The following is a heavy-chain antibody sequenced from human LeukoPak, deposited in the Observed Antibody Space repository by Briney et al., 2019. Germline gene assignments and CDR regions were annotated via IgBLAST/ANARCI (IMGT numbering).Heavy chain of an antibody. Sequence: ASVKVSCKASGYTFTGYYMHWVRQAPGQGLEWMGWINPNSGGTNYAQKLQGRVTMTTDTSTSTAYMELRSLRSDDTAVYYCARDLPPYCSNTSCYDAFDIWGQGTMVTVSS. CDR2: INPNSGGT. J-gene: IGHJ3*02. CDR1: GYTFTGYY. V-gene: IGHV1-2*02. CDR3: ARDLPPYCSNTSCYDAFDI. D-gene: IGHD2-2*01.